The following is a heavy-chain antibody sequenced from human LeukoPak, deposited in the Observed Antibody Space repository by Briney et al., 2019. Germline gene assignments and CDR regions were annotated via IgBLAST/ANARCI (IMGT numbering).Heavy chain of an antibody. CDR2: INHSGST. CDR3: ARGRAYYDFWSGPASWYFDY. D-gene: IGHD3-3*01. Sequence: PSETLSLTCAVYGGSFSGYYWSWIRQPPGKGLEWIGEINHSGSTNYNPSLKSRVTISVDTSKNQFSLRLSSVTAADTAVYYRARGRAYYDFWSGPASWYFDYWGQGTLVTVSS. J-gene: IGHJ4*02. CDR1: GGSFSGYY. V-gene: IGHV4-34*01.